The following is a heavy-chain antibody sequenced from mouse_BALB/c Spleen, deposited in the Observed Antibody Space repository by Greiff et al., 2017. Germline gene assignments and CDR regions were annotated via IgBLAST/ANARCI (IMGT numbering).Heavy chain of an antibody. J-gene: IGHJ3*01. Sequence: EVQVVESGGGLVKPGGSLKLSCAASGFTFSSYAMSWVRQSPEKRLEWVAEISSGGSYTYYPDTVTGRFTISRDNAKNTLYLEMSSLRSEDTAMYYCARDGAFAYWGQGTLVTGSA. CDR1: GFTFSSYA. CDR3: ARDGAFAY. CDR2: ISSGGSYT. V-gene: IGHV5-9-4*01.